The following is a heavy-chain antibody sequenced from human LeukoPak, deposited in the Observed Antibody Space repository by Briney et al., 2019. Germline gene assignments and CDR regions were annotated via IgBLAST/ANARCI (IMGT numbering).Heavy chain of an antibody. CDR1: GFTFSNRG. J-gene: IGHJ4*02. CDR3: AKDLSYGPDY. V-gene: IGHV3-30*02. D-gene: IGHD5-18*01. Sequence: GGSLRLSCAASGFTFSNRGMHWVRQAPGKGLEWLSFIRFDGNPTYSADSVKGRFTISRGNSKNTVYLQMNSLRVEDTAVHYCAKDLSYGPDYWGQGTLVTVSS. CDR2: IRFDGNPT.